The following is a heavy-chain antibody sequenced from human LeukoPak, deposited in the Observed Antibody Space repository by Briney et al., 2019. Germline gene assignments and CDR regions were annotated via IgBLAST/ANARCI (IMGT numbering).Heavy chain of an antibody. CDR3: AREVYGRFDY. Sequence: ASVKVSCKASGYTFTGYYMHWVRQAPGQGLEWMGWINPNSGDTNYSQKFQGRVSMTRDTSINTAYMELSRLTSDDTAVYYCAREVYGRFDYWGQGTLVTVSS. CDR1: GYTFTGYY. V-gene: IGHV1-2*02. J-gene: IGHJ4*02. D-gene: IGHD4-17*01. CDR2: INPNSGDT.